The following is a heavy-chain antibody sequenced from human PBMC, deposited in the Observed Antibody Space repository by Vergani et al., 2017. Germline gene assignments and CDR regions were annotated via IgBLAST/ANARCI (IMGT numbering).Heavy chain of an antibody. Sequence: QVQLVESGGGVVQPGGSLRLSCAASGFTFNNYGMHWVRQAPGKGLEWVAFIRNDGSNEYYTDPVKGRFTISRDNSRNTLYLQMNSLRPEDTALYYCAKAYGDHEGDWGQGTMVTVSS. V-gene: IGHV3-30*02. CDR2: IRNDGSNE. CDR3: AKAYGDHEGD. D-gene: IGHD4-17*01. J-gene: IGHJ3*01. CDR1: GFTFNNYG.